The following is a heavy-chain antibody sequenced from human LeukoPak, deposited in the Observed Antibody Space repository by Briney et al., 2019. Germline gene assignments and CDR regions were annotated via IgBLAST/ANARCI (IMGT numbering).Heavy chain of an antibody. CDR1: GFTFSHYW. CDR3: AKDDNSWSLDY. D-gene: IGHD6-13*01. J-gene: IGHJ4*02. CDR2: IKQDGSQK. V-gene: IGHV3-7*01. Sequence: TGGSLRLSCAASGFTFSHYWMSWVRQAPGKGLGRVASIKQDGSQKYYGDSVKGRFTISRDNAKNSLYLQMNSLRAEDTAFYYCAKDDNSWSLDYWGQGTLVTVSS.